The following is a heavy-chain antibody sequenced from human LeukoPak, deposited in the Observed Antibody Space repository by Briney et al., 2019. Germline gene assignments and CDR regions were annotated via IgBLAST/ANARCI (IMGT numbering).Heavy chain of an antibody. CDR3: ARDEARLNWFDP. J-gene: IGHJ5*02. CDR1: GGSISSYY. D-gene: IGHD6-25*01. Sequence: SETLSLTCTVSGGSISSYYWSWIRQPPGKGLEWIGYIYYSGSTNYNPSLKSRVTISVDTSKNQFSLKLSSVTAEDTAVYYCARDEARLNWFDPWGQGTLVTVSS. CDR2: IYYSGST. V-gene: IGHV4-59*01.